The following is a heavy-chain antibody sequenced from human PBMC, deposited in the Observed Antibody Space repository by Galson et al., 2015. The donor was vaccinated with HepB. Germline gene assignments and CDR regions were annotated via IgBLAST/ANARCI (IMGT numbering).Heavy chain of an antibody. CDR2: IYSGGST. V-gene: IGHV3-53*01. Sequence: SLRLSCAASGFSVSSNYMSWVRQAPGKGLEWVSVIYSGGSTYYADSVKGRFTISRDNSKNTLYLQMNSLRAEDTAVYYCAGATYSSSWFRSAFWGNWGQGTLVTVSS. J-gene: IGHJ4*02. D-gene: IGHD6-13*01. CDR3: AGATYSSSWFRSAFWGN. CDR1: GFSVSSNY.